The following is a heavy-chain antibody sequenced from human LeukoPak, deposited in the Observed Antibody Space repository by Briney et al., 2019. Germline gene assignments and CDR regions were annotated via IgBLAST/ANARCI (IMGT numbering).Heavy chain of an antibody. CDR2: INPNSGGT. CDR3: ARDHSNDFWSGSGPLYYMDV. J-gene: IGHJ6*03. CDR1: GYTFTDYA. D-gene: IGHD3-3*01. V-gene: IGHV1-2*02. Sequence: ASVKVSCKVSGYTFTDYALHWVRQAPGQSLEWMGWINPNSGGTNYAQKFQGRVTMTRDTSISTAYMELSRLRSDDTAVYYCARDHSNDFWSGSGPLYYMDVWGKGTTVTVSS.